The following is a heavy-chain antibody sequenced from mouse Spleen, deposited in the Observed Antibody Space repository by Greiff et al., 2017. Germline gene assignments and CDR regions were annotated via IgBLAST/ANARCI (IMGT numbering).Heavy chain of an antibody. CDR1: GYTFTDYA. D-gene: IGHD2-1*01. J-gene: IGHJ4*01. V-gene: IGHV1S137*01. Sequence: VQLKESGAELVRPGVSVKISCKGSGYTFTDYAMHWVKQSHAKSLEWIGVISTYYGDASYNQKFKGKATMTVDKSSSTAYMELARLTSEDSAIYYCARNYGSYYAMDYWGQGTSVTVSS. CDR3: ARNYGSYYAMDY. CDR2: ISTYYGDA.